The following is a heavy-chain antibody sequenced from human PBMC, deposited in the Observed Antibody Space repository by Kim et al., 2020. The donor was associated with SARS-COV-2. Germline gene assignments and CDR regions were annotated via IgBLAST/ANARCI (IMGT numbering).Heavy chain of an antibody. CDR3: ARHLMTTVTTATSHVDY. CDR1: GYSFTSYW. J-gene: IGHJ4*02. D-gene: IGHD4-17*01. Sequence: GESLKISCKGSGYSFTSYWIGWVRQMPGKGLEWMGIIYPGDSDTRYSPSFQGQVTISADKSISTAYLQWSSLKASDTAMYYCARHLMTTVTTATSHVDYWGQGTLVTVSS. CDR2: IYPGDSDT. V-gene: IGHV5-51*01.